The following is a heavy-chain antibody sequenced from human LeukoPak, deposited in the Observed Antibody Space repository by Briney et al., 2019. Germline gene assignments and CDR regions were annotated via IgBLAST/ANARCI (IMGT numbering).Heavy chain of an antibody. Sequence: GESLKISCKGSGYSFTSYWISWVRQMPGKGLEWMGRIDPSDSYTNYSPSFQGQVIISADKSISTAYLQWSSLKASDTAMYYCATKDFTLTGYYDAFDIWGQGTMVTLSS. CDR3: ATKDFTLTGYYDAFDI. D-gene: IGHD3-9*01. CDR2: IDPSDSYT. J-gene: IGHJ3*02. CDR1: GYSFTSYW. V-gene: IGHV5-10-1*04.